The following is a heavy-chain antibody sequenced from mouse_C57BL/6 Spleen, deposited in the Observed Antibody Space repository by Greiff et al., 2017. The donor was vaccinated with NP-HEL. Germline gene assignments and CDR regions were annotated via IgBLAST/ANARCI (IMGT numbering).Heavy chain of an antibody. CDR2: IDPSDSYT. Sequence: QVQLQQPGAELVMPGASVKLSCKASGYTFTSYWIHWVKQRPGQGLEWIGEIDPSDSYTNYNQKFKGKSTLTVDKSSSTAYMQLSSLTSEDSAVYYCAGGLLPFAYWGQGTLVTVSA. D-gene: IGHD2-3*01. J-gene: IGHJ3*01. CDR3: AGGLLPFAY. V-gene: IGHV1-69*01. CDR1: GYTFTSYW.